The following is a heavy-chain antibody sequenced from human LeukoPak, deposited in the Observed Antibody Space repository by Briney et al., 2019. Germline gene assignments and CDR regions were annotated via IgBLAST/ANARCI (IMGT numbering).Heavy chain of an antibody. D-gene: IGHD5-18*01. CDR1: GGSISSSSYY. Sequence: PSETLSLTCTVSGGSISSSSYYWGWIRQPPGKGLEWIGSIYYSGSTYYNPSLKSRVTISVDTSKNQFSLKLSSVTAADTAVYYCARLGYSYGLSEPDYWGQGTLVTVSS. CDR2: IYYSGST. CDR3: ARLGYSYGLSEPDY. J-gene: IGHJ4*02. V-gene: IGHV4-39*01.